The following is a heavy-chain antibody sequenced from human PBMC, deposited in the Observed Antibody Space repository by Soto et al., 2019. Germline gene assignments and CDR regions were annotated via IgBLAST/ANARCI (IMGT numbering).Heavy chain of an antibody. V-gene: IGHV4-30-4*08. CDR1: GGSISSTNW. CDR3: ARVRATVNHFDY. D-gene: IGHD4-17*01. CDR2: IYYSGST. J-gene: IGHJ4*02. Sequence: PSETLSLTCAVSGGSISSTNWWTWIRQPPGKGLEWIGYIYYSGSTYYNPSLKSRVTISVDTSKNQFSLKLSSVTAADTAVYYCARVRATVNHFDYWGQGTLVTVS.